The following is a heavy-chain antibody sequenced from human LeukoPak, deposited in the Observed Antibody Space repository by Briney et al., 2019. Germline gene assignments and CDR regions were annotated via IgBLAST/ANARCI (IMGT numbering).Heavy chain of an antibody. Sequence: ASVKVSCKASGYTFTSYYMHWVRQAPGQGLEWMGIINPSGGSTSYAQKFQGRVTMTRDTSTSTVYMELSSLRSEDTAVYYCARDLGPSSSPDEVWFDPWGQGTLVTVSS. CDR1: GYTFTSYY. D-gene: IGHD6-13*01. J-gene: IGHJ5*02. CDR3: ARDLGPSSSPDEVWFDP. CDR2: INPSGGST. V-gene: IGHV1-46*01.